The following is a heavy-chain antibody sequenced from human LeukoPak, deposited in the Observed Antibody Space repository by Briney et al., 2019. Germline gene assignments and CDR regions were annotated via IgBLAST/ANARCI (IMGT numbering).Heavy chain of an antibody. CDR3: ARDKYQLPYEIDY. J-gene: IGHJ4*02. CDR1: GYTLTNYG. D-gene: IGHD2-2*01. Sequence: GASVKVSCRASGYTLTNYGVNWVRQAPGQGLEWMGWINTNTRNPTYAQGFTGRFVFSLDTSLSTAYLQISSLKAEDTAVYYCARDKYQLPYEIDYWGQGTLVTVSS. CDR2: INTNTRNP. V-gene: IGHV7-4-1*02.